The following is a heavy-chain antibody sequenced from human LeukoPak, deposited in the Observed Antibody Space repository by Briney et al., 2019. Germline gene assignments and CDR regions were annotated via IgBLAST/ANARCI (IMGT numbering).Heavy chain of an antibody. CDR1: GGTFSSYA. Sequence: ASVKVSCKASGGTFSSYAISWVRQAPGQGLEWMGRIIPILGIANYAQKFQGRVTITADKSTSTAYMELSSLRSEDTAVYYCARRGDSSGWYSSLDYWGQGTPVTVSS. V-gene: IGHV1-69*04. CDR2: IIPILGIA. D-gene: IGHD6-19*01. CDR3: ARRGDSSGWYSSLDY. J-gene: IGHJ4*02.